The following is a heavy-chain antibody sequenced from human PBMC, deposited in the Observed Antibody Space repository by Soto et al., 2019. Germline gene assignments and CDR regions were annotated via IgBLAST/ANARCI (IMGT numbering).Heavy chain of an antibody. CDR1: GYAFGDYD. CDR3: ARMATYGTLNWFDP. Sequence: QVQLVQSGAEVQRPGASVKVSCRASGYAFGDYDISWVRQAPGQGLEWMGWMNPNSANTGYAQKLQGRVSMTRDMSISTAYMELSRLRPKDTAIYYCARMATYGTLNWFDPWGQGALVTVSS. V-gene: IGHV1-8*01. J-gene: IGHJ5*02. D-gene: IGHD1-1*01. CDR2: MNPNSANT.